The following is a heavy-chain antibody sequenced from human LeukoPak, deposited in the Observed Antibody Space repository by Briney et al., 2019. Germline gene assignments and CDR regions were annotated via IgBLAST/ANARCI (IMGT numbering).Heavy chain of an antibody. J-gene: IGHJ4*02. CDR2: ISSSSSYI. CDR3: ARVGYNYDSSGYYYYFDY. CDR1: GFTFSSYS. V-gene: IGHV3-21*01. Sequence: PGGSLRLSCAASGFTFSSYSMNWVRQAPGKGLEWVSSISSSSSYIYYADSVKGRFTISRDNAKNSLYLQMNSLRAEDTAVYYCARVGYNYDSSGYYYYFDYWGQGTLVTVSS. D-gene: IGHD3-22*01.